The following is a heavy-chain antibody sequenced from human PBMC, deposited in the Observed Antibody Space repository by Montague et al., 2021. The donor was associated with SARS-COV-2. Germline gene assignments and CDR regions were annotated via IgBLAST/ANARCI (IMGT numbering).Heavy chain of an antibody. J-gene: IGHJ4*02. CDR1: GVSVTGYY. CDR3: VRHLHYDGWGGPLDF. D-gene: IGHD3-3*01. CDR2: VLYNKGT. Sequence: SETLSLTCTVSGVSVTGYYWSWIRQPPGKGLEWVGDVLYNKGTNFNPSLKSRVAISVDASKNQFSLRLTSVTAADTAFYYCVRHLHYDGWGGPLDFWGQGTLVTVSS. V-gene: IGHV4-59*08.